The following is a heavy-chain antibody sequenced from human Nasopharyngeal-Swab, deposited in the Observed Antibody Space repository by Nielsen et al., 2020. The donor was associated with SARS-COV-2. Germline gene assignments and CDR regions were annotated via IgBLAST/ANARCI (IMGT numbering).Heavy chain of an antibody. CDR1: GFTFSSYA. CDR3: AKGHDYYGSGSYHRGY. J-gene: IGHJ4*02. D-gene: IGHD3-10*01. Sequence: GGSLKISCAASGFTFSSYAMSWVRQAPGKGLEWVSAISGSGGSTYYADSVKGRFTISRDNSKNTLYLQMNSLRAEDTAVYYCAKGHDYYGSGSYHRGYWGQGTLVTVSS. CDR2: ISGSGGST. V-gene: IGHV3-23*01.